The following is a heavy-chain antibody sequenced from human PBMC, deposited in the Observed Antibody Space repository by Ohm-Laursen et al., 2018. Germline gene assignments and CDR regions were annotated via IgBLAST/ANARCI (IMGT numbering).Heavy chain of an antibody. Sequence: SLRLSCTASGFSITNYWMQWVRQVPGKGLEWVSRLSYAGTETAYADSVKGRFTFSRDNARSSLDLQMNSLRVEDTALYYCAKDLLAAPDYYGMDVWGQGTTVTVSS. CDR1: GFSITNYW. V-gene: IGHV3-74*01. J-gene: IGHJ6*02. CDR2: LSYAGTET. D-gene: IGHD6-13*01. CDR3: AKDLLAAPDYYGMDV.